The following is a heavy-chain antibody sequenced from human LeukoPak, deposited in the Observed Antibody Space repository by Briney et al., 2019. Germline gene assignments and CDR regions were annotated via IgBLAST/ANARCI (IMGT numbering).Heavy chain of an antibody. CDR2: IWYDGSNK. J-gene: IGHJ4*02. CDR3: AKDYGIQLYPPYKTMVGIDY. Sequence: GGSLRLSCAASGFTFSSCGMHWVRQAPGKGLEWVAVIWYDGSNKYYADSVKGRFTISRDNSKNTLYLQMNSLRAEDTAVYYCAKDYGIQLYPPYKTMVGIDYWGQGTLVTVSS. CDR1: GFTFSSCG. V-gene: IGHV3-33*06. D-gene: IGHD5-18*01.